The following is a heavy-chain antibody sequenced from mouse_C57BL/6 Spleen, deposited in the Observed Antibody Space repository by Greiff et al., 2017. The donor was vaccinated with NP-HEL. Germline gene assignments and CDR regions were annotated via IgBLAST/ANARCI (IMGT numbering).Heavy chain of an antibody. CDR1: GFTFSDYG. V-gene: IGHV5-17*01. CDR3: ASGGMVTTAWFAY. Sequence: EVMLVESGGGLVKPGGSLKLSCAASGFTFSDYGMHWVRQAPEKGLEWVAYISSGSSTIYYADTVKGRFTISRDNAKNTLFLQMTSLRSEDTAMYYCASGGMVTTAWFAYWGQGTLVTVSA. J-gene: IGHJ3*01. CDR2: ISSGSSTI. D-gene: IGHD2-2*01.